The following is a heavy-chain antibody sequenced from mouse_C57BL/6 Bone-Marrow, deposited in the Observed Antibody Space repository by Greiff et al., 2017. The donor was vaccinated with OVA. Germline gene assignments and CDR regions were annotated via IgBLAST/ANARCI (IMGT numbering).Heavy chain of an antibody. CDR3: AGDYYGSSYVGPWFAY. CDR1: GYTFTSYW. D-gene: IGHD1-1*01. Sequence: QVQLQQPGAELVKPGASVKLSCKASGYTFTSYWMHWVKQRPGQGLEWIGMIHPNSGSTNYNEKFKSKATLTVDKSSSTAYMQLSSLTSEDSAVYYCAGDYYGSSYVGPWFAYWGQGTLVTVSA. V-gene: IGHV1-64*01. CDR2: IHPNSGST. J-gene: IGHJ3*01.